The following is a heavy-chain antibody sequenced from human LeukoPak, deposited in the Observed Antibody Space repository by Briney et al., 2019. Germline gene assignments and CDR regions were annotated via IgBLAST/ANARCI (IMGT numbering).Heavy chain of an antibody. CDR1: GGSISSGGYY. J-gene: IGHJ5*02. Sequence: SQTLSLTCAVSGGSISSGGYYWSWIRQPPGKGLEWIGYIYHSGSTYYNPSPKSRVTISVDRSKNQFSLKLSSVTAADTAVYYCARVPGGGYGSGSYSWFDPWGQGTLVTVSS. CDR3: ARVPGGGYGSGSYSWFDP. D-gene: IGHD3-10*01. CDR2: IYHSGST. V-gene: IGHV4-30-2*01.